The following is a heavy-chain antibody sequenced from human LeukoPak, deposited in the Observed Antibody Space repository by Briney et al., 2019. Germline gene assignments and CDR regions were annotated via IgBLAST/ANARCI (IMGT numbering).Heavy chain of an antibody. V-gene: IGHV3-30*04. CDR2: ISHDGTNK. CDR3: ARGAGWYLNYFEY. Sequence: GGSLRLSCAASGFTFSSCAIHWVRQGPGKGLEWVAVISHDGTNKYYADSVKGRFTVSRDKSKSTLYLQMNSLRAEDTAVYYCARGAGWYLNYFEYWGQGTLVTVSS. D-gene: IGHD6-19*01. J-gene: IGHJ4*02. CDR1: GFTFSSCA.